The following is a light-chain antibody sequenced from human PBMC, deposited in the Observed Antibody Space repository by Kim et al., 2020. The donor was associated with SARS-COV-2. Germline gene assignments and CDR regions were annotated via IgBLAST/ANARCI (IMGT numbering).Light chain of an antibody. CDR1: QSVSSY. Sequence: SPGERPPLACRASQSVSSYLAWYQQKPGQAPRLLIYDASNRATGIPARFSGSGSGTDFTLTISSLEPEDFAVYYCQQRSNWPPITFGQGTRLEIK. J-gene: IGKJ5*01. V-gene: IGKV3-11*01. CDR3: QQRSNWPPIT. CDR2: DAS.